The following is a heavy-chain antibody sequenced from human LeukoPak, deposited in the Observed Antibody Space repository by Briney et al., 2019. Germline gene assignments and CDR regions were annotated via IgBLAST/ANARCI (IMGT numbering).Heavy chain of an antibody. CDR1: GYSFTSYW. D-gene: IGHD3-10*01. V-gene: IGHV5-51*01. CDR3: VRRNYFGSADYFDY. J-gene: IGHJ4*02. Sequence: GESLKISCKGSGYSFTSYWIGWVRQMPGKGLEWMGIIYPGDSDAKYSPSFQGQVTISVDKSISTAYLQWSSLKASDTAIYYCVRRNYFGSADYFDYWGQGTLVTVSS. CDR2: IYPGDSDA.